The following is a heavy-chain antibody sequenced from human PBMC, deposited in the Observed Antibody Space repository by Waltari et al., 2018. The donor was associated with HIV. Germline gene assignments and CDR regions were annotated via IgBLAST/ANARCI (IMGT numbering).Heavy chain of an antibody. V-gene: IGHV3-48*03. Sequence: EVELVESGGDFVHPGGTLRLSCEVYEFTSISTKMNWVGQAPGKGREWISYISRSGSTISYADSVKGRFTISRDNTNNSLSLQMTSLRVEDTAYYYCVRQGRYDTSHYYRGYYWGQGTLVTVSS. CDR3: VRQGRYDTSHYYRGYY. J-gene: IGHJ1*01. D-gene: IGHD2-15*01. CDR1: EFTSISTK. CDR2: ISRSGSTI.